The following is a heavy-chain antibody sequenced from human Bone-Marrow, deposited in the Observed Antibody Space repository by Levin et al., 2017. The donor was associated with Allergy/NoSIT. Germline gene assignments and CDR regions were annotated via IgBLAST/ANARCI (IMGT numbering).Heavy chain of an antibody. D-gene: IGHD2-2*01. V-gene: IGHV3-7*01. CDR3: ARERGYCKVVPAAIGTNWFDP. CDR2: IKQDGSEK. CDR1: GFTFSSYW. J-gene: IGHJ5*02. Sequence: AGGSLRLSCAASGFTFSSYWMSWVRQAPGKGLEWVANIKQDGSEKYYVDSVKGRFTISRDNAKNSLYLQMNSLRAEDTAVYYCARERGYCKVVPAAIGTNWFDPWGQGTLVTVSS.